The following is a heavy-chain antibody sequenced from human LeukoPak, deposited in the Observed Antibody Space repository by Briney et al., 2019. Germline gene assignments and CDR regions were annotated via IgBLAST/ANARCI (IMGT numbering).Heavy chain of an antibody. Sequence: SETLSLTCTVSGGSISSGDYYWSWIRQPPGKGLEWIGYIYYSGSTYYNPSLKSRVTISVDTSKNQFSLKLSSVTAADTAVYYCARVVTATPTRFDYWGQGTLVTVSS. V-gene: IGHV4-30-4*02. CDR3: ARVVTATPTRFDY. J-gene: IGHJ4*02. CDR2: IYYSGST. D-gene: IGHD5-18*01. CDR1: GGSISSGDYY.